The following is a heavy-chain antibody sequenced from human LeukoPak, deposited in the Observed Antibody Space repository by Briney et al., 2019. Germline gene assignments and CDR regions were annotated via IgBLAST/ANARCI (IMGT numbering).Heavy chain of an antibody. J-gene: IGHJ4*02. D-gene: IGHD3-9*01. CDR2: VHKSGST. V-gene: IGHV4-4*02. Sequence: KPSETLSLTCAVSTDSITSNWWSWVRQPPGKGLEWIGEVHKSGSTNYYPSLQSRVTISIDKSKNQIALELTSVTAADTAVYYCARQSVYYDILTGYSSPYYFDYWGQGTLVTVSS. CDR1: TDSITSNW. CDR3: ARQSVYYDILTGYSSPYYFDY.